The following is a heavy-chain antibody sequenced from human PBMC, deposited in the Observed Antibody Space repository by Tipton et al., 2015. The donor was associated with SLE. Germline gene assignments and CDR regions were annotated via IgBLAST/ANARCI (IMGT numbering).Heavy chain of an antibody. CDR2: INHSGST. V-gene: IGHV4-34*01. J-gene: IGHJ4*02. D-gene: IGHD3-22*01. CDR3: AREEYYDSSGRDY. CDR1: GGSFSGYY. Sequence: TLSLTCAVYGGSFSGYYWSWIRQPPGKGLEWIGEINHSGSTNYNPSLKSRVTISVDTSKNQFSLKLSSVTAADTAVYYCAREEYYDSSGRDYWGQGTLVTASS.